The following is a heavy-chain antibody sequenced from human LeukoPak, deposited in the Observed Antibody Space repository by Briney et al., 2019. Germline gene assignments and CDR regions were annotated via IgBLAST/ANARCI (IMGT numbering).Heavy chain of an antibody. V-gene: IGHV4-59*01. Sequence: SETLSLTCTVSGGSISSYYWSWIRQPPGKGLEWIGYIYYSGSTNYNPSLKSRVTISLDTSKNQLSLKVSSVTAADTAVYYCARRGRTYTLDYWGQGNLVTVSS. D-gene: IGHD2-15*01. J-gene: IGHJ4*02. CDR1: GGSISSYY. CDR3: ARRGRTYTLDY. CDR2: IYYSGST.